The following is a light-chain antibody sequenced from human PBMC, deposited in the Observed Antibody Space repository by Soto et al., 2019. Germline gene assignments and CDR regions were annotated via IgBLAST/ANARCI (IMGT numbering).Light chain of an antibody. CDR1: SPDVGGYNY. V-gene: IGLV2-14*01. CDR2: DVT. J-gene: IGLJ2*01. Sequence: QSALTQPASVSGSPGQSITISCTGTSPDVGGYNYVSWYQQHPGRAPKLMIYDVTNRPSGVSDRFSGSKSGNTASLTISGLQAEDEADYYCSSYTGITTLIFGGGTKLTVL. CDR3: SSYTGITTLI.